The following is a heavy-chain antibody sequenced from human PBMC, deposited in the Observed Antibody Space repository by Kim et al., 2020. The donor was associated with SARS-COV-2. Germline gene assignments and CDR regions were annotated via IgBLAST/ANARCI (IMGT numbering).Heavy chain of an antibody. D-gene: IGHD3-10*01. J-gene: IGHJ4*02. Sequence: KSRVTIAVDTSKNQFSLKLSSVTAADTAVYYCARGGTGITMVRGVIMFDYWGQGALVTVSS. CDR3: ARGGTGITMVRGVIMFDY. V-gene: IGHV4-34*01.